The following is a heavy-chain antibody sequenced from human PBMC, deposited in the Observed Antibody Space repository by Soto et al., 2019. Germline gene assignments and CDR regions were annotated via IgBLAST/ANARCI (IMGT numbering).Heavy chain of an antibody. CDR3: ARVEQLVLYYYYYMDV. V-gene: IGHV1-8*01. D-gene: IGHD6-6*01. CDR1: GYTFTSYD. J-gene: IGHJ6*03. Sequence: GASVKVSCKASGYTFTSYDINWVRQATGQGLEWMGWMNPNSGNTGYAQKFQGRVTMTRNTSISTACMELSSLRSEDTAVYYCARVEQLVLYYYYYMDVWGKGTTVTVSS. CDR2: MNPNSGNT.